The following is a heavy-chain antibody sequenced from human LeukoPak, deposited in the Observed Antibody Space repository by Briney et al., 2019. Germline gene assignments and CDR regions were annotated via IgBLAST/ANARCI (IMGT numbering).Heavy chain of an antibody. J-gene: IGHJ3*02. CDR1: GGSISSYYW. D-gene: IGHD2-15*01. V-gene: IGHV2-5*08. Sequence: TLSLTCTVSGGSISSYYWSWIRQPPGKALEWLALIYWDDDKRYSPSLKSRLTITKDTSKNQVVLTMTNMDPVDTATYYCAHDGQTSDMAFDIWGQGTMVTVSS. CDR2: IYWDDDK. CDR3: AHDGQTSDMAFDI.